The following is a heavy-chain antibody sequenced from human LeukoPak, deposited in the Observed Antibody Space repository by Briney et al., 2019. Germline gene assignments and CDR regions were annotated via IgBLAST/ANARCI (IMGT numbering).Heavy chain of an antibody. CDR1: GFTFSSYS. CDR3: AKDLGSVVTPPSLDS. Sequence: PGGSLRLSCAASGFTFSSYSMNWVRQAPGKGLEWVSSVRSSSSYIYYADSVKGRFTISRDNSKNTLYLQMNSLRAEDTAVYYCAKDLGSVVTPPSLDSWGQGTLVTVSS. CDR2: VRSSSSYI. D-gene: IGHD4-23*01. V-gene: IGHV3-21*04. J-gene: IGHJ4*02.